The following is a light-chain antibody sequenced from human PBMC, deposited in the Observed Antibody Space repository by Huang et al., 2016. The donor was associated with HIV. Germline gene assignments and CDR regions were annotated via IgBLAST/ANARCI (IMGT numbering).Light chain of an antibody. CDR3: QQANSFPRT. J-gene: IGKJ2*01. CDR2: AAS. V-gene: IGKV1D-12*01. CDR1: QGSSSW. Sequence: DIQMTQSPSSVSASVGDRVTITCRASQGSSSWLAWYQQKPGKATKLLIYAASSLQSGVPSRFSGSGSGTDFTLTISSLQPEDFATYYCQQANSFPRTFGQGTKLEIK.